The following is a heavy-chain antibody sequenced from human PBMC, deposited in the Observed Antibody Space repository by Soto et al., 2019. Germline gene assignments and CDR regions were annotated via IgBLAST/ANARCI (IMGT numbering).Heavy chain of an antibody. Sequence: DVQLVESGGGLVQPGRSLRLSCAASGFTFDDYAMHWVRQAPGKGLEWVSGISWNSGSIGYADSVKGRFTISRDNAKNSLYLQMNSLRAEDTALYYCAKEVPGGNGLFDYWGQGTLVTVSS. CDR3: AKEVPGGNGLFDY. J-gene: IGHJ4*02. CDR1: GFTFDDYA. D-gene: IGHD5-12*01. CDR2: ISWNSGSI. V-gene: IGHV3-9*01.